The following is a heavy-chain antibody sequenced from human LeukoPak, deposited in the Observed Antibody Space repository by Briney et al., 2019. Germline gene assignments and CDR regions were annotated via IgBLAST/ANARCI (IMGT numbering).Heavy chain of an antibody. Sequence: ASVKVSCKASGYTFTSYGIGWARQAPGRGLEWMGWISAYNGNTNYARKLQGRVTMTTDTSTSTAYMELSSLRSEDTAVYYCARVEVVVIAKKGYAFDIWGQGTMVTVSS. D-gene: IGHD2-21*01. CDR2: ISAYNGNT. CDR3: ARVEVVVIAKKGYAFDI. CDR1: GYTFTSYG. V-gene: IGHV1-18*01. J-gene: IGHJ3*02.